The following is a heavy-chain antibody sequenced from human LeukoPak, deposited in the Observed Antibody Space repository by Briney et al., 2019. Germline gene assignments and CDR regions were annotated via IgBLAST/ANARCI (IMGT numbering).Heavy chain of an antibody. CDR1: GYTFTSYY. D-gene: IGHD3-3*01. Sequence: ASVKVSCKASGYTFTSYYMHWVRQAPGQGLEWMGIINPSGGSTSYAQKFQGRVTMTRDTSTSTVYMELSSLRSEDTAVYYCARDHDRRFLEWPLLDYYYGMDVWGQGTTVTVSS. V-gene: IGHV1-46*01. J-gene: IGHJ6*02. CDR2: INPSGGST. CDR3: ARDHDRRFLEWPLLDYYYGMDV.